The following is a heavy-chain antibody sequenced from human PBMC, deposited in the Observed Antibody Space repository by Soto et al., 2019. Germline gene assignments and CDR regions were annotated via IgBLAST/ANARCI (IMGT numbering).Heavy chain of an antibody. J-gene: IGHJ6*02. CDR3: ARWAVVLAATSYYYYGMDV. V-gene: IGHV4-4*02. CDR2: IYHSGST. D-gene: IGHD2-15*01. CDR1: GGSISSSNW. Sequence: SETLSLTCAVSGGSISSSNWWSWVRQPPGKGLEWIGEIYHSGSTNYNPSLKSRVTISVDKSKKQFSLKLSSVTAADTAVYYCARWAVVLAATSYYYYGMDVWGQGTTVTVSS.